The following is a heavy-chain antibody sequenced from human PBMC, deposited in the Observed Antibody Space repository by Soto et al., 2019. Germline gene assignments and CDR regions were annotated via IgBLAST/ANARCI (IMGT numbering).Heavy chain of an antibody. V-gene: IGHV4-4*07. D-gene: IGHD1-26*01. CDR3: ARDLSGTGLDI. J-gene: IGHJ6*02. Sequence: SETLSLPCNVSGDSIGSFYWSWIRQSAEKGLEWIGRVYSTGGTAYNPALKGRVTISLDGSNNHVSLEMNSVTAADTAVYFCARDLSGTGLDIWGRGTRVTVCS. CDR2: VYSTGGT. CDR1: GDSIGSFY.